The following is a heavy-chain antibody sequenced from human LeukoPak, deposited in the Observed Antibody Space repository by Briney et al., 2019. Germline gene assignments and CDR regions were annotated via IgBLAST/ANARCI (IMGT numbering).Heavy chain of an antibody. J-gene: IGHJ2*01. V-gene: IGHV4-59*01. D-gene: IGHD2-8*01. CDR3: ARSDPNGYWYFDL. CDR1: GGSISTYY. Sequence: PSETLSLICTVSGGSISTYYWYWIRQPPGKGLEYIGYIYYSGSTNYSSSLKSRVTISVDTSKNQFSLKLSSVTAADTAVYHCARSDPNGYWYFDLWGRGTLVTVSS. CDR2: IYYSGST.